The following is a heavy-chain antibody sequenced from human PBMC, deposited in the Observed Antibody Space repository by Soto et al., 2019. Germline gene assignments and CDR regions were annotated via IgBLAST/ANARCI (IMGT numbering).Heavy chain of an antibody. V-gene: IGHV4-31*03. D-gene: IGHD7-27*01. J-gene: IGHJ3*02. CDR2: IYYSGST. CDR1: GGSISSGGYY. CDR3: ARAGRREGSAFDI. Sequence: SETLSLTCTVSGGSISSGGYYWSWIRQHPGKGLEWIGYIYYSGSTYYNPSLKSRVTISVDTSKNQFSLKLSSVTAADTAVYYCARAGRREGSAFDIWGQGTMVTVSS.